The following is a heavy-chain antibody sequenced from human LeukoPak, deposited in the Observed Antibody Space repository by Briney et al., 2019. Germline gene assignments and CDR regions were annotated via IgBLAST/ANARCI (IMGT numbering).Heavy chain of an antibody. V-gene: IGHV3-21*01. D-gene: IGHD5-24*01. CDR3: ARGRDGYNLVDAFDI. CDR2: ISSISSYI. CDR1: GFTFSSYT. J-gene: IGHJ3*02. Sequence: PGGSLRPSCAASGFTFSSYTMNWVRQAPGKGLEWVSSISSISSYIYYADSMKGRFTISRDNAKNSLYLQMNSLRAEDTAVYYCARGRDGYNLVDAFDIWGQGIMVTVSS.